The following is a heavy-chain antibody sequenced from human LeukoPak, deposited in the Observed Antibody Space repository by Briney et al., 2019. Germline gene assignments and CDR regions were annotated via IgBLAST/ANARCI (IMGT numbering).Heavy chain of an antibody. Sequence: SETLSLTCTVSGGSISSSSYYWGWIRQPPVKGLEWIGSIYYSGSTYYNPSLKSRVTISVDTSKNQFSLKLSSVTAADTAMYYCARVKDPGGYYYYYYMDVWGKGTTVTVSS. D-gene: IGHD3-16*01. J-gene: IGHJ6*03. CDR3: ARVKDPGGYYYYYYMDV. CDR1: GGSISSSSYY. V-gene: IGHV4-39*07. CDR2: IYYSGST.